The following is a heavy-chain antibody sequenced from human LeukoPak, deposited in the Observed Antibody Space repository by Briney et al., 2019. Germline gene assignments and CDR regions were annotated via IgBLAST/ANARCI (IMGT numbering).Heavy chain of an antibody. CDR1: GYSFTSYW. J-gene: IGHJ6*02. Sequence: GESLKISCKGSGYSFTSYWISWVRQMPGKGLEWMGRIDPSDSYTNYSPSFQSHVTISADKSISTAYLQWSSLKASDTAMYYCARSTTVTTNYYYYGMDVWGQGTTVTVSS. V-gene: IGHV5-10-1*01. CDR3: ARSTTVTTNYYYYGMDV. D-gene: IGHD4-11*01. CDR2: IDPSDSYT.